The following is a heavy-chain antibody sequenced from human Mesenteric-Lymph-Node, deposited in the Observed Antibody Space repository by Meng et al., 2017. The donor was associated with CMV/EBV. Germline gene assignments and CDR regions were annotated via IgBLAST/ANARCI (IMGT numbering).Heavy chain of an antibody. J-gene: IGHJ4*01. V-gene: IGHV3-74*01. CDR3: ARENDSSGRFFDY. Sequence: GESLKISCAASRFTFSSYWMHWVRQAPGKGLVWVSRIYSDGSSTNYADSVKGRFIISRDNAKNTLYLQMNSLRAEDTAVYYCARENDSSGRFFDYWGHGTLVTVSS. CDR2: IYSDGSST. CDR1: RFTFSSYW. D-gene: IGHD6-19*01.